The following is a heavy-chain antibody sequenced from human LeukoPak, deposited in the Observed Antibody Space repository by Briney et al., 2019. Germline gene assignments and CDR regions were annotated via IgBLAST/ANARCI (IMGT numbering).Heavy chain of an antibody. CDR1: GFTLFNYA. CDR3: ARGITGSMAFAI. V-gene: IGHV3-23*01. CDR2: FSGTAGST. D-gene: IGHD1-20*01. Sequence: GGSLRLSCAASGFTLFNYAVTWVRQAPGKGLEWVSAFSGTAGSTYYADSVKGRFTISRDNSKNTLHLLMNSLRAEDTAVYYCARGITGSMAFAIWGQGTMVTVSS. J-gene: IGHJ3*02.